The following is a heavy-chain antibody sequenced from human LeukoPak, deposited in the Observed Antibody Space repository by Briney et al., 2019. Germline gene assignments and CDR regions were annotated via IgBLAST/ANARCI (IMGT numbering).Heavy chain of an antibody. J-gene: IGHJ5*02. CDR1: GFTFSSYW. V-gene: IGHV3-7*01. D-gene: IGHD5-18*01. CDR2: IKQDGSEK. Sequence: PGGSLRLSCAASGFTFSSYWMSWVRQAPGKGLEWVANIKQDGSEKYYVDSVKGRFTISRDNAKNSLYLQMNSLRAEDTAVYYCARGFGYSYANDWFDPWGQGTLVTVSS. CDR3: ARGFGYSYANDWFDP.